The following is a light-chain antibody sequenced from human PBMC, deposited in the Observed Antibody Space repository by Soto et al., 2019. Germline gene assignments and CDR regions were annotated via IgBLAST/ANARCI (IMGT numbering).Light chain of an antibody. Sequence: QSALTQPASVSVSPGQSITISCTGTSGDVGGDNYVSWLQQHPGKAPKLMIYDVSNRPSGVSNRFSGSKSGNTASLTISGRQAEDEAAYYCSSYTSSTLYVFGTGTKLTVL. CDR3: SSYTSSTLYV. V-gene: IGLV2-14*01. J-gene: IGLJ1*01. CDR2: DVS. CDR1: SGDVGGDNY.